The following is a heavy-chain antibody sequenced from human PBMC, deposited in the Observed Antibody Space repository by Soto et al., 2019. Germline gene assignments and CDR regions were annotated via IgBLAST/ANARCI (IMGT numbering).Heavy chain of an antibody. Sequence: PGGSLRLSCAASGFTFSSYWMHWVRQVPGKGLVWVARIKADGGSTNYADSVKGRFTISRDNAKNTLYLQMNSLRAEDTAVYYCAKRPLRDTTFDDWGQGTLVTVSS. J-gene: IGHJ4*02. V-gene: IGHV3-74*01. D-gene: IGHD1-1*01. CDR1: GFTFSSYW. CDR3: AKRPLRDTTFDD. CDR2: IKADGGST.